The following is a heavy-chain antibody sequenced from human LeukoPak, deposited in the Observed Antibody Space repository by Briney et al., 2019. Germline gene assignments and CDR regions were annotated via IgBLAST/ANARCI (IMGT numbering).Heavy chain of an antibody. V-gene: IGHV6-1*01. J-gene: IGHJ6*03. CDR1: GDSVSRNSAT. CDR2: TYYRSKWYN. D-gene: IGHD3-10*01. Sequence: SQTLSLTCAISGDSVSRNSATWNWIRQSPARGLEWLGRTYYRSKWYNDYAVSVKSRITINPDTSKNQFSLQLNSVTPEDTAVYYCARAVLWFGDLDYYYYMDVWGKGTTVTISS. CDR3: ARAVLWFGDLDYYYYMDV.